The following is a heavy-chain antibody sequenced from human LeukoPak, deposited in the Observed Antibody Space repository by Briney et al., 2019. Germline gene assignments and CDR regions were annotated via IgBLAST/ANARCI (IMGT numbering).Heavy chain of an antibody. D-gene: IGHD4-17*01. CDR2: IYYSGST. CDR1: GGSISSYY. CDR3: ARITVTTETNWSDP. V-gene: IGHV4-59*12. Sequence: PSETLSLTCTVSGGSISSYYWSWIRQPPGKGLEWIGYIYYSGSTNYNPSLKSRVTISVDTSKNQFSLKLSSVTAADTAVYYCARITVTTETNWSDPWGQGTLVTVSS. J-gene: IGHJ5*02.